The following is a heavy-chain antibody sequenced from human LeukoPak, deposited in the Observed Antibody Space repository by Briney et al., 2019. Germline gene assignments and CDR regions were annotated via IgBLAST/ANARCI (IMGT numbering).Heavy chain of an antibody. Sequence: ASVNVSCRGPVYSFTNYSISWLRDAPGEGLEWMGRGNAGNGDTHYAQTDQARLTLTTDRSTRPAYMELRSLTSDDTAGYYCARDWPAVITDYWGRATLLIVSS. CDR2: GNAGNGDT. J-gene: IGHJ4*02. CDR1: VYSFTNYS. CDR3: ARDWPAVITDY. D-gene: IGHD3-16*02. V-gene: IGHV1-18*01.